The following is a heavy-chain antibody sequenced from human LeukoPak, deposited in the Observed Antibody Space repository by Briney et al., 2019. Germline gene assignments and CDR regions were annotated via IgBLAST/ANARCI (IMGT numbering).Heavy chain of an antibody. J-gene: IGHJ3*02. Sequence: SETLSLTCTVSGGSISSYYWSWIRQPAGKGLEWIGRIYTSGSTNYNPSLKSRVTISVDTSKNHFSLKLSSVTAADTAVHYCARDVLWFGELTAFDIWGQGTMVTVSS. D-gene: IGHD3-10*01. CDR1: GGSISSYY. CDR3: ARDVLWFGELTAFDI. V-gene: IGHV4-4*07. CDR2: IYTSGST.